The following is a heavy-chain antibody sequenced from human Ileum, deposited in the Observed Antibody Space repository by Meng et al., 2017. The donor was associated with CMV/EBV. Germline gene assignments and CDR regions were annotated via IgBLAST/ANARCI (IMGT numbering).Heavy chain of an antibody. D-gene: IGHD1-1*01. Sequence: FNEYAMSWVRQAPGKGLEWISDIDHGGNKIYYADPVRGRFTISRDNSKNTLFLQMSSLRAEDTAVYFCVKDYPAMSSVHYGKVFFDDWGLGTLVTVSS. CDR3: VKDYPAMSSVHYGKVFFDD. V-gene: IGHV3-23*01. CDR2: IDHGGNKI. CDR1: FNEYA. J-gene: IGHJ4*02.